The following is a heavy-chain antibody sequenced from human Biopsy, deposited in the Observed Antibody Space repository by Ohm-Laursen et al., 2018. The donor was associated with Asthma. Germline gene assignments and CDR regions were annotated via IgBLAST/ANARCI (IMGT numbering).Heavy chain of an antibody. D-gene: IGHD1-26*01. J-gene: IGHJ4*02. CDR2: ILFDGRKI. V-gene: IGHV3-30*18. CDR3: AKDVFPGWELRRGPDY. Sequence: LSLTCAASGFNFHNYGMNWVRRAPGKGLEWVAQILFDGRKINYPDPVKGRFTISRDNSRNTLHLQMNSLRAEDTAVYYCAKDVFPGWELRRGPDYWGQGTLVTVSS. CDR1: GFNFHNYG.